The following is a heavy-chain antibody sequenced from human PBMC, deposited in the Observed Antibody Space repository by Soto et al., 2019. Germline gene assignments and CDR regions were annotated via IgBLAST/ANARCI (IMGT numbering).Heavy chain of an antibody. J-gene: IGHJ4*02. CDR3: AHKVYGDYPLDY. D-gene: IGHD4-17*01. CDR1: GFSLSTSGVG. V-gene: IGHV2-5*02. CDR2: IYWADYK. Sequence: QITLKESGPTLVKPPQTLTLTCTFSGFSLSTSGVGVGWIRRTPGKALEWLAVIYWADYKHYSPSLKSRLTIPKDTSKNQVVLTMTNMDPVDTATYYCAHKVYGDYPLDYWGKGTMLTVSS.